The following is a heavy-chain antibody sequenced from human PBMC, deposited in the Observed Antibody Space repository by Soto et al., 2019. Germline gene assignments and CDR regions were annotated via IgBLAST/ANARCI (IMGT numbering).Heavy chain of an antibody. Sequence: PSETLSLTCTVSSGSISSYYWGWIRQPPGKGLEWIGSIYYSGSTYYNPSLKSRVTISVDTSKNQFSLKLSSVTAADTAVYYCARLGCSSTSCYVTYYYYGMDVWGQGTTVTVSS. CDR3: ARLGCSSTSCYVTYYYYGMDV. CDR1: SGSISSYY. V-gene: IGHV4-39*01. D-gene: IGHD2-2*01. J-gene: IGHJ6*02. CDR2: IYYSGST.